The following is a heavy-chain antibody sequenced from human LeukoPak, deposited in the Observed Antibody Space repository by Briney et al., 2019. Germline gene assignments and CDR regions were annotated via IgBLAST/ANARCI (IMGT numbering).Heavy chain of an antibody. CDR1: GGTFSSYA. CDR3: ATDAISGTNRGSFDI. D-gene: IGHD1-7*01. CDR2: IIPIFGTA. J-gene: IGHJ3*02. V-gene: IGHV1-69*13. Sequence: SVKVSCKASGGTFSSYAISWVRQAPGQGLEWMGGIIPIFGTANYAQKFQGRVTITADESTSTAYMELSSLRSEDTAVYYCATDAISGTNRGSFDIWGPGTMVTVSS.